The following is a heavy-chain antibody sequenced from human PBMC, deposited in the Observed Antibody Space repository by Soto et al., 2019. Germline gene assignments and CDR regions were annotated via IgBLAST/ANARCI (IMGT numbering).Heavy chain of an antibody. J-gene: IGHJ4*02. V-gene: IGHV1-69*13. Sequence: ASVKVSCKASGGTFSIYAISGVRQSPGQGLEWMGGIIPIFGTANYAQKFQGRVTITADESTSTAYMELSSLRSEDTAVYYCARVLNYYDRGFDYWGQGTLVTVSS. D-gene: IGHD3-22*01. CDR3: ARVLNYYDRGFDY. CDR2: IIPIFGTA. CDR1: GGTFSIYA.